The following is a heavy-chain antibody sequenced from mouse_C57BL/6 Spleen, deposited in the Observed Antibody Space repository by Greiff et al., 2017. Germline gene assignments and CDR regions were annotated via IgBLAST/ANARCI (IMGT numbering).Heavy chain of an antibody. CDR2: INPSTGGT. CDR3: ARRGDYYYCPHYLAY. J-gene: IGHJ2*01. Sequence: EVQLQQSGPELVKPGASVKISCKASGYSFTGYYMNWVKQSPEKSLEWIGEINPSTGGTTYNQKFKAKATLTVDKSSSTAYMQLKSLTSEDASVYYWARRGDYYYCPHYLAYWGQGTTLTVSS. V-gene: IGHV1-42*01. D-gene: IGHD1-1*01. CDR1: GYSFTGYY.